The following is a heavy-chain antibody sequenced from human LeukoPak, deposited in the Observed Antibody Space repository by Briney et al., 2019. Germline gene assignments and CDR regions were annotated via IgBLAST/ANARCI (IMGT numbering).Heavy chain of an antibody. D-gene: IGHD3-22*01. CDR2: INRYGSIT. Sequence: GGSLRLSCAASGFTFSTYAMHWVRQAPGKGLEYVSAINRYGSITYYANSVKGRFTISRDNSKNTLYLQMGSLRADDMAVYYCARVLYDPSGYYSGDFDYWGQGTLVTVSS. J-gene: IGHJ4*02. V-gene: IGHV3-64*01. CDR1: GFTFSTYA. CDR3: ARVLYDPSGYYSGDFDY.